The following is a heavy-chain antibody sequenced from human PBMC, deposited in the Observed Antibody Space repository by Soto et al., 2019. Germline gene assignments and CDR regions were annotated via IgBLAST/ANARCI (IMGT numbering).Heavy chain of an antibody. J-gene: IGHJ6*02. CDR2: IIPIFGTA. Sequence: QVQLVQSGAEVKKPGSSVKVSCKASGGTFSSYAISWVRQAPGQGLEWMGGIIPIFGTANYAQKFQGKVTITADESTSTAYLELSSLRSEDTAVYYCARWEGGYHRGGYYYYCGMDVWGQGTTVTVSS. D-gene: IGHD1-26*01. CDR1: GGTFSSYA. V-gene: IGHV1-69*12. CDR3: ARWEGGYHRGGYYYYCGMDV.